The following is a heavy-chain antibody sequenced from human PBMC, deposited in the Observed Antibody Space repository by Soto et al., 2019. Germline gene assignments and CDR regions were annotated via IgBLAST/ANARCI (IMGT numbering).Heavy chain of an antibody. V-gene: IGHV4-38-2*02. D-gene: IGHD6-6*01. CDR2: IYHSGST. CDR3: ARDRTYSSSSPWGY. CDR1: GYSISSGYY. Sequence: SETLSLTCAVSGYSISSGYYWGWIRQPPGKGLEWIGSIYHSGSTYYNPSLKSRVTISVDTSKNQFSLKLSSVTAADTAVYYCARDRTYSSSSPWGYWGQGTLVTVSS. J-gene: IGHJ4*02.